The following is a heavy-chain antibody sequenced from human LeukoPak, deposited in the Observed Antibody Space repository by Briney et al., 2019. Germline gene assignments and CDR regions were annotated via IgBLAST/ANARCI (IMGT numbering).Heavy chain of an antibody. Sequence: SESLSLTRTLSRGSVSSYYWSWIRQPPGKGLEWIGYIYYSGSTHYNPSLKSRVTISVDTSKNQFSLKLSSVTAADTAVYYCARGAGYSSGWYYFDYWGRGTLVTVS. J-gene: IGHJ4*02. CDR3: ARGAGYSSGWYYFDY. CDR2: IYYSGST. V-gene: IGHV4-59*02. D-gene: IGHD6-19*01. CDR1: RGSVSSYY.